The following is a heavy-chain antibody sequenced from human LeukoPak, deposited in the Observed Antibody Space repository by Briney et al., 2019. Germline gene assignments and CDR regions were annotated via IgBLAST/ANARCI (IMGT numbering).Heavy chain of an antibody. D-gene: IGHD2-15*01. CDR2: IKEDGREK. CDR3: ARDKEGGSNDH. CDR1: GLTFSRHW. Sequence: GGSLRLSCAASGLTFSRHWMSWVRQAPGKGLEWVANIKEDGREKKYVDSLKDRFTISRDNTKNSVYLQMSGLRVDDTAIYYCARDKEGGSNDHWGQGTLVTVSS. V-gene: IGHV3-7*01. J-gene: IGHJ4*02.